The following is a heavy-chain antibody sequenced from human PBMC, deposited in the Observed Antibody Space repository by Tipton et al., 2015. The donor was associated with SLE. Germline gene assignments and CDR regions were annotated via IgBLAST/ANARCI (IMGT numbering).Heavy chain of an antibody. CDR2: IYYSGST. CDR3: ARQYYDILTGYQGAFDI. CDR1: GGSISSYY. D-gene: IGHD3-9*01. Sequence: LRLSCTVSGGSISSYYWSWIRQPPGKGLEWIGYIYYSGSTNYNPSLKGRVTISVDTSKNQFSLKLSSVTAADTAVYYCARQYYDILTGYQGAFDIWGQGTMVTVSS. V-gene: IGHV4-59*08. J-gene: IGHJ3*02.